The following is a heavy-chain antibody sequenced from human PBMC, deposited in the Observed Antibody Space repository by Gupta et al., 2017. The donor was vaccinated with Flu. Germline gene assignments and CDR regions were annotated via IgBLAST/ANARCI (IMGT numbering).Heavy chain of an antibody. J-gene: IGHJ4*02. CDR2: IKRDGSEK. CDR1: GYTFSSCW. D-gene: IGHD6-19*01. Sequence: EVQLVEAGGGLVQPGGSLRLACAASGYTFSSCWMSWVRQAPGKGVEWVANIKRDGSEKYYVDSVKGRFTISRDNAKNSLYLQMNSLRAEDTAVYYCSREPEEQWLKRYFDYWGQGTLVTVSS. V-gene: IGHV3-7*01. CDR3: SREPEEQWLKRYFDY.